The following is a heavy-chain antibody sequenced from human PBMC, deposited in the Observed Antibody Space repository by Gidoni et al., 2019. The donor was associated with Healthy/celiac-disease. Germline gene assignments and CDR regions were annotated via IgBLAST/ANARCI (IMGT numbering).Heavy chain of an antibody. CDR3: ARVGVYYDILTGYSYYFDY. CDR1: GGSISSGSYS. V-gene: IGHV4-61*02. D-gene: IGHD3-9*01. J-gene: IGHJ4*02. Sequence: QVQLQESGPGLVKPSQTLSLTCTVSGGSISSGSYSWSWIRQPAGKGLEWIGRIYTSGSTNYNPSLKSRVTISVDTSKNQFSLKLSSVTAADTAVYYCARVGVYYDILTGYSYYFDYWGQGTLVTVSS. CDR2: IYTSGST.